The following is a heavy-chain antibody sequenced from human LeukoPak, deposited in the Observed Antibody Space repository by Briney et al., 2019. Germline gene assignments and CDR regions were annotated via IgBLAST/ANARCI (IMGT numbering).Heavy chain of an antibody. CDR1: GGSISSSSYY. J-gene: IGHJ4*02. D-gene: IGHD6-19*01. V-gene: IGHV4-39*01. Sequence: PSETLSLTCTVSGGSISSSSYYWGWICQPPGKGLEWIGSIYYSGSTYYNPSLKSRVTISVDTSKNQFSLKLSSVTAADTAVYYCLRAGLPQYYFDYWGQGTLVTVSS. CDR3: LRAGLPQYYFDY. CDR2: IYYSGST.